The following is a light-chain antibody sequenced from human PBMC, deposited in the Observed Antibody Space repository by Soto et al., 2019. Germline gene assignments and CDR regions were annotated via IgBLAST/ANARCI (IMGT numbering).Light chain of an antibody. J-gene: IGKJ1*01. CDR3: QQLNSYRT. CDR1: QGISSY. CDR2: AAS. V-gene: IGKV1-9*01. Sequence: DIRLSQSPSFLSASVGDRVTITCRASQGISSYLAWYHQKPGKAPKLLIYAASTLQSGVPSRFSGSGSGTEFTLTISSLQPEDFATYYCQQLNSYRTFGQGTKVDIK.